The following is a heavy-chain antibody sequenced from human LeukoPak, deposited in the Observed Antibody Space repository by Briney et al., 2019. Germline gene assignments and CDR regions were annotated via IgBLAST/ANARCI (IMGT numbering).Heavy chain of an antibody. D-gene: IGHD5-24*01. J-gene: IGHJ4*02. V-gene: IGHV3-7*01. CDR2: IKEDGSEK. Sequence: GGSLRLSCAASGFTFRNYAMSWVRQTPGKGLEWVANIKEDGSEKYYVDSVKGRFTISRDNAKNSVYLQMNSLGAEDTAVYYCARCRDGYKHFDYWGQGTLVTVSS. CDR1: GFTFRNYA. CDR3: ARCRDGYKHFDY.